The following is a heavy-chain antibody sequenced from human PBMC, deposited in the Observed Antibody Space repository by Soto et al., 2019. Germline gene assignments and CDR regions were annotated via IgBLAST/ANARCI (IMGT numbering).Heavy chain of an antibody. CDR1: GFTFNNAW. CDR3: TAYTINIRWGYV. J-gene: IGHJ3*01. V-gene: IGHV3-15*07. D-gene: IGHD2-21*01. CDR2: VKSSSYGGTA. Sequence: EVQLVESGGGLVKPGGSLRLSCAASGFTFNNAWMNWVRQAPGKGLEWVGRVKSSSYGGTADYAAPVKDRFIISRDDSIDTLYLHTNSLQTEDTAVSSCTAYTINIRWGYVWAQGTMVTVSS.